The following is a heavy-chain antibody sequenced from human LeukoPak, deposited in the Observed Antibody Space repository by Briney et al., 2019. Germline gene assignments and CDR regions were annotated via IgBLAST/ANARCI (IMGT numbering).Heavy chain of an antibody. J-gene: IGHJ4*02. V-gene: IGHV4-31*03. CDR3: AWGGFFGSGSLFES. Sequence: SETLSLTCSVSGGSVSSGGSYWSWIRQHPWKGLEWIGYIYYSGYTFYSPSLKSRVFISLDTSKNLFSLKFNSVTAADTAVYYSAWGGFFGSGSLFESWGQGTLVTVSS. CDR1: GGSVSSGGSY. D-gene: IGHD3-10*01. CDR2: IYYSGYT.